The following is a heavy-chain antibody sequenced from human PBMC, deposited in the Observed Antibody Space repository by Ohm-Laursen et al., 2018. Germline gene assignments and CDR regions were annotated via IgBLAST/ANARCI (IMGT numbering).Heavy chain of an antibody. CDR2: INQDGSEK. CDR3: ARDLYYYDSSGYPPHFDY. D-gene: IGHD3-22*01. Sequence: SLRLSCAASGFTFSSYWMSWVRQAPGKGLEWVANINQDGSEKYYVDSVKGRFTISRDNAKNSLYLQMNSLRAEDTAVYYCARDLYYYDSSGYPPHFDYWGQGTLVTVSS. CDR1: GFTFSSYW. J-gene: IGHJ4*02. V-gene: IGHV3-7*01.